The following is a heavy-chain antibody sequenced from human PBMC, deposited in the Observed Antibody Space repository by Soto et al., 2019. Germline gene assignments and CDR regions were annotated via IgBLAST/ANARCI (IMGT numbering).Heavy chain of an antibody. V-gene: IGHV3-23*01. CDR3: AKDQVKAYYDFWSGYGDAFDI. CDR2: ISGSGGST. CDR1: GFTFSSYA. D-gene: IGHD3-3*01. Sequence: GSLRLSCAASGFTFSSYAMSWVRQAPGKGLEWVSAISGSGGSTYYADSVKGRFTISRDNSKNTLYLQMNSLRAEDTAVYYCAKDQVKAYYDFWSGYGDAFDIWGQGTMVTVSS. J-gene: IGHJ3*02.